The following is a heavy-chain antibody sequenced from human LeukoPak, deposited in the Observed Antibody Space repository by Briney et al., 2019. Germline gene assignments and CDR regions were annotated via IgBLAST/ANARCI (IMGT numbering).Heavy chain of an antibody. CDR1: GFTFSSYS. J-gene: IGHJ4*02. CDR2: ISSSSSYI. V-gene: IGHV3-21*01. Sequence: GSLRLSCAASGFTFSSYSMNWVRQAPGKGLEWVSSISSSSSYIYYADSVKGRFTISRDNAENSLYLQMNSLRAEDTAIYYCARDLGVCSGGTCYSVYDYWGQGTLVTVSS. D-gene: IGHD2-15*01. CDR3: ARDLGVCSGGTCYSVYDY.